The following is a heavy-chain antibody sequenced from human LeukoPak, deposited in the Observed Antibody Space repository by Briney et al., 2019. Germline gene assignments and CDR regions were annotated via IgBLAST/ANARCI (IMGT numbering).Heavy chain of an antibody. V-gene: IGHV3-9*01. CDR3: TKQQLELDAFDI. CDR2: ISWNSGSI. CDR1: GFTFDDYA. Sequence: GGSLRLSCAASGFTFDDYAMHWVRQAPGKGLEWVSGISWNSGSIGYADSVKGRFTISRDNAKNSLYLQMNSLRAEDTALYYCTKQQLELDAFDIWGQGTMVTVSS. J-gene: IGHJ3*02. D-gene: IGHD6-13*01.